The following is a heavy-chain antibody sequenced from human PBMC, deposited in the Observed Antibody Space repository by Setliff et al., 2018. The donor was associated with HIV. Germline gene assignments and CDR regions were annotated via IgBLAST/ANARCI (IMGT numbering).Heavy chain of an antibody. CDR2: IDASANT. D-gene: IGHD6-13*01. J-gene: IGHJ5*02. Sequence: PSETLSLTCTVSGSSISSNYYWAWIRRAPGKGLEWIGCIDASANTYYIPSLKSRATISIDTSKNQLSLKLRSVTAADTAVYCARIGSGWSVGWFDPWGQGTLVTVSS. CDR3: ARIGSGWSVGWFDP. V-gene: IGHV4-38-2*02. CDR1: GSSISSNYY.